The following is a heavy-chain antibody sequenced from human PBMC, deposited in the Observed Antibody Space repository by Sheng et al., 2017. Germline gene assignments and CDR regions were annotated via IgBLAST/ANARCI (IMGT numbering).Heavy chain of an antibody. Sequence: QLQLQESGPGLGEAFGDPCPSPXLSLVTPSAVVVTTGGWIRQPPGKGLEWIGSIYYSGNTYYQPVPQGSSHHIVDTSKNQFSLKLSSVTAADTAVYYCARPGGSGWFYFDYWGQGTLVTVSS. CDR1: VTPSAVVVTT. CDR2: IYYSGNT. J-gene: IGHJ4*02. CDR3: ARPGGSGWFYFDY. V-gene: IGHV4-39*01. D-gene: IGHD6-25*01.